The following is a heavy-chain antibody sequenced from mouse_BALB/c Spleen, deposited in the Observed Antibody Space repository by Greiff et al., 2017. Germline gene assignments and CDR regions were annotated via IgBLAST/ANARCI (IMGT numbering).Heavy chain of an antibody. CDR2: SRNKANDYTT. CDR1: GFTFSDFY. Sequence: DVKLVESGGGLVQPGGSLRLSCATSGFTFSDFYMEWVRQPPGKRLEWIAASRNKANDYTTEYSASVKGRFIVSRDTSQSILYLQMNALRAEDTAIYYCARAVSGYYFDYWGQGTTLTVSS. D-gene: IGHD3-1*01. CDR3: ARAVSGYYFDY. J-gene: IGHJ2*01. V-gene: IGHV7-1*02.